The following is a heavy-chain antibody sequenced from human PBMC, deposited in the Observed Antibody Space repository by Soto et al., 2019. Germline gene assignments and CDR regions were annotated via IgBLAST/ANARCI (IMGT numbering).Heavy chain of an antibody. V-gene: IGHV1-18*04. CDR3: ARDITGDTRDY. CDR1: GYTLINYN. Sequence: QVQLVQSGPEVKEPGASVRGSCKASGYTLINYNIFWVRQAPGQGRECMGWISTSNGDTNYAEKCRGRVTMTTDTFTTTAYVEMRSFYYADTAVYYCARDITGDTRDYWGQGTLVTVSS. CDR2: ISTSNGDT. D-gene: IGHD7-27*01. J-gene: IGHJ4*02.